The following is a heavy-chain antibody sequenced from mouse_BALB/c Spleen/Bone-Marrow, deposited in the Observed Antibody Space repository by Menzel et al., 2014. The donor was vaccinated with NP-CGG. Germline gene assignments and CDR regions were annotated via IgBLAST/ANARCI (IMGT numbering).Heavy chain of an antibody. CDR3: ARAYY. V-gene: IGHV5-6-3*01. D-gene: IGHD2-10*01. CDR1: GFTFSRYG. CDR2: INSDGGST. J-gene: IGHJ3*01. Sequence: EVKVEESGGGLVQFGGPLKLSCAASGFTFSRYGMSWVRQTPDKRLELVAIINSDGGSTYYPDSVKGRFTISRDNARNTLYLQMSSLKSEDTAMYYCARAYYWGQGTLVTVSA.